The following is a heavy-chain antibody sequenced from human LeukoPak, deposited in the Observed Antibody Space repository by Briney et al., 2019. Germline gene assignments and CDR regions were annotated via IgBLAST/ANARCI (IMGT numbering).Heavy chain of an antibody. CDR2: ISAYNGNT. Sequence: ASVKVSCKASGYTFASYGISWVRQAPGQGLEWMGWISAYNGNTNYAQKLQGRVTMTTDTSTSTAYMELRSLRSDDTAVYYCARGPPYYDILTGYPPDYWGQGTLVTVSS. J-gene: IGHJ4*02. V-gene: IGHV1-18*01. CDR1: GYTFASYG. D-gene: IGHD3-9*01. CDR3: ARGPPYYDILTGYPPDY.